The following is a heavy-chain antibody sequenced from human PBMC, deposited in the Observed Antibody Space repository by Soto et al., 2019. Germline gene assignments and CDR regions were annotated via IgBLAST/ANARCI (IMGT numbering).Heavy chain of an antibody. CDR1: GFTLRNYA. CDR3: AKNFRDCPKSACYFS. CDR2: IGGGGDST. J-gene: IGHJ5*02. V-gene: IGHV3-23*01. D-gene: IGHD2-15*01. Sequence: GGSLRLSCAASGFTLRNYAMAWVRQAPGKGLKKISTIGGGGDSTYCADFAKGRFTISRDNFKNTVFLQMNSLRAEDTAVYYCAKNFRDCPKSACYFSWGQGTRVTVSS.